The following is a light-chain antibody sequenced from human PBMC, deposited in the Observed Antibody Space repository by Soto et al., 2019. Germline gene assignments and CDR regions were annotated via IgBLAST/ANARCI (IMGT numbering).Light chain of an antibody. Sequence: QSALTQPASVSGSPGQSITISCTGTSSDVGGYNYVSWYQQDPGKAPKLMIYEVTNRPSGISNRFSGSKSGNTASLTISGLQAEDEADYYCCSYTSSHTLVFGGGTNLTVL. CDR1: SSDVGGYNY. V-gene: IGLV2-14*01. CDR3: CSYTSSHTLV. J-gene: IGLJ2*01. CDR2: EVT.